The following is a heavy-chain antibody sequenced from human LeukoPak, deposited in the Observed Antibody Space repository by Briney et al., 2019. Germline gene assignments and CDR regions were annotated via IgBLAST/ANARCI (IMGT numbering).Heavy chain of an antibody. V-gene: IGHV4-39*07. CDR2: VFYSGST. Sequence: SETLSLTCTVSGGSISSTIYYWGWIRQPPGKGLEWIGSVFYSGSTSYNPSLKSRVTISVDTSKNQFSLKLSSVTAADTAVYYCARDHRRGQLVRHLNNWFDPWGQGTLVTVSS. D-gene: IGHD6-6*01. J-gene: IGHJ5*02. CDR1: GGSISSTIYY. CDR3: ARDHRRGQLVRHLNNWFDP.